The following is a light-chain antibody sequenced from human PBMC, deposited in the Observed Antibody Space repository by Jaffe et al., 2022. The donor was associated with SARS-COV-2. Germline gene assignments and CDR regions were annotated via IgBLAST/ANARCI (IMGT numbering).Light chain of an antibody. V-gene: IGLV2-8*01. CDR1: SSDVGNFNY. CDR2: EVS. Sequence: QSALTQPPSASGSPGESVTISCTGTSSDVGNFNYVSWYQHHPGKAPKVVIYEVSKRPSGVPDRFSGSKSGNTASLTVSGLQAEDEADFYCSSYAGSNNFVFGTGTKVTVL. J-gene: IGLJ1*01. CDR3: SSYAGSNNFV.